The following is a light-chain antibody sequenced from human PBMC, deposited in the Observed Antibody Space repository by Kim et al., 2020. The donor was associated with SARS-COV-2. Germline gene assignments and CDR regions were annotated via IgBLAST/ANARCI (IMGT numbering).Light chain of an antibody. CDR2: DVS. CDR1: SSDVGSYNY. V-gene: IGLV2-11*03. Sequence: QSVTISCTVTSSDVGSYNYVSCYQQHPGKAPKVMIYDVSKRPSGVPDRFSGSKSGNTASLTISGLQADDEADYYCCSYAGTFTSLFGGGTQLTVL. CDR3: CSYAGTFTSL. J-gene: IGLJ2*01.